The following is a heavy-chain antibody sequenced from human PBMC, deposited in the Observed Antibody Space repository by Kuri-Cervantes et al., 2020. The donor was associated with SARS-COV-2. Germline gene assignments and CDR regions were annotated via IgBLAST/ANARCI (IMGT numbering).Heavy chain of an antibody. Sequence: GESLKISCAASGFTFSSYWMSWVRQAPGKGLEWVANIKQDGSEKYYVDSVKGRFTISRNNAKNSLYLQMNSLRAEDTAVYYCAKAGYIAAAGAYYYYYMDVWGKGTTVTVSS. V-gene: IGHV3-7*03. CDR2: IKQDGSEK. D-gene: IGHD6-13*01. J-gene: IGHJ6*03. CDR1: GFTFSSYW. CDR3: AKAGYIAAAGAYYYYYMDV.